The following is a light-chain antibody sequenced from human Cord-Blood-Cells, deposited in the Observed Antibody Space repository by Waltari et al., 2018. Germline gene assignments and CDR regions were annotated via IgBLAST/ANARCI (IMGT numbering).Light chain of an antibody. CDR2: AAS. CDR1: QSISSY. V-gene: IGKV1-39*01. Sequence: DIQMTQSPSSLSASVGDRVTITCRASQSISSYLNWYQQKPGKAPKLLIYAASSLQSWVPSRFSGSGSGTDFTLTISSLQPEYFATYYCQQSYSTPPVTFGQGTRLEIK. J-gene: IGKJ5*01. CDR3: QQSYSTPPVT.